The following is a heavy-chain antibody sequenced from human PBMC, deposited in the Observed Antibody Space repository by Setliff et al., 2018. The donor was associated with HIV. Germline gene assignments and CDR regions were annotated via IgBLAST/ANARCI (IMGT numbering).Heavy chain of an antibody. CDR3: ASGRGVISDMDV. CDR1: GYTFTSYA. V-gene: IGHV1-8*03. J-gene: IGHJ6*03. D-gene: IGHD3-16*02. CDR2: MNPNSGNT. Sequence: ASVKVSCKASGYTFTSYAMHWVRQAPGQRLEWMGWMNPNSGNTGYAQKFQGRVTITRKTSISTAYMELNSLNSEDTAVYYCASGRGVISDMDVWGKGTTVTAP.